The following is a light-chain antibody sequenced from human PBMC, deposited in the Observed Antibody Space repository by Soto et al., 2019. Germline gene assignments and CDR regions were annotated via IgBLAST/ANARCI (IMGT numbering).Light chain of an antibody. J-gene: IGKJ2*01. Sequence: DIQMTQSPSTLSASVGDRVTITCRASQSISRWLAWYQQKPGKAPKLLIYDASSLQSGVPSRFSGSGSETECTLTITSLQRDDFATYYCQRTSGTFGQGTKLEIK. V-gene: IGKV1-5*01. CDR2: DAS. CDR1: QSISRW. CDR3: QRTSGT.